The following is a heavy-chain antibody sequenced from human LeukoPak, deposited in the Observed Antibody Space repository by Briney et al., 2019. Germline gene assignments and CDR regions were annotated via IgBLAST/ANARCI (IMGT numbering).Heavy chain of an antibody. CDR1: GYTLTELS. CDR2: FDPEDGET. D-gene: IGHD2-15*01. V-gene: IGHV1-24*01. CDR3: ARDIGGDDAFDI. J-gene: IGHJ3*02. Sequence: ASVKVSCKVSGYTLTELSMHWVRQAPGKGLEWMGGFDPEDGETIYAQKFQGRVTMTEDTSTDTAYMELSSLRSEDMAVYYCARDIGGDDAFDIWGQGTMVTVSS.